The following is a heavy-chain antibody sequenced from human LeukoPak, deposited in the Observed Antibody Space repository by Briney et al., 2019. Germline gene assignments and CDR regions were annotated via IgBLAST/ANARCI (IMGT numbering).Heavy chain of an antibody. CDR2: IYSGGST. D-gene: IGHD2-2*01. CDR1: GFTFSSSA. V-gene: IGHV3-53*01. J-gene: IGHJ5*02. Sequence: PGGSLRLSCAASGFTFSSSAMSWVRQAPGKGLEWVSVIYSGGSTYYADSVKGRFTISRDNSKNTLYLQMNSLRAEDTAVYYCARGPVVVVPAAMEANNWFDPWGQGTLVTVSS. CDR3: ARGPVVVVPAAMEANNWFDP.